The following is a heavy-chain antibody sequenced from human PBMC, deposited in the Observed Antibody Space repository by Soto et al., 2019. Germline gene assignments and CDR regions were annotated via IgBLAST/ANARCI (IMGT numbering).Heavy chain of an antibody. J-gene: IGHJ4*01. D-gene: IGHD4-17*01. CDR3: ARQKVSRFYGEVDFFDY. V-gene: IGHV4-30-2*01. CDR1: GGTISGGGDC. CDR2: IYHSGST. Sequence: PSETLSLTGAVSGGTISGGGDCWRWIRQPPGKGLEWIGYIYHSGSTYYNPSLKSRVTISIDTSNKHLSLHLSSVTAADTAVYYCARQKVSRFYGEVDFFDYWG.